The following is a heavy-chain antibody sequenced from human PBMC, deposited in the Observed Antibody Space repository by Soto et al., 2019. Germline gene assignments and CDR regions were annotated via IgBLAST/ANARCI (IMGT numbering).Heavy chain of an antibody. CDR2: IIPIFGTA. CDR1: GGTFNNFA. D-gene: IGHD2-2*01. CDR3: ASHRARHIVVVPFGNSYGMDV. Sequence: QVQLVQSGAEVKKPGSSVKVSCKSSGGTFNNFAISWVRQAPGQGLEWMGGIIPIFGTARYAQKFQGRVTITTGESTSTAYMVLSSLRSQDTAVYYCASHRARHIVVVPFGNSYGMDVWCQGTTVTVSS. J-gene: IGHJ6*02. V-gene: IGHV1-69*01.